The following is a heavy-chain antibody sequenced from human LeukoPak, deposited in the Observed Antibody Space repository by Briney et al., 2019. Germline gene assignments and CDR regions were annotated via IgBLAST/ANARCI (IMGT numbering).Heavy chain of an antibody. CDR1: GGSISSYY. D-gene: IGHD2-2*01. CDR3: ARVSSSTSWEGYYYYGMDV. V-gene: IGHV4-59*01. J-gene: IGHJ6*02. Sequence: SETLSLTCTVSGGSISSYYWSWLRQPPGKGLEWIGYIYYSGSTNYNPSLKSRVTISVDTSKNQFSLKLSSVTAADTAVYYCARVSSSTSWEGYYYYGMDVWGQGTTVTVSS. CDR2: IYYSGST.